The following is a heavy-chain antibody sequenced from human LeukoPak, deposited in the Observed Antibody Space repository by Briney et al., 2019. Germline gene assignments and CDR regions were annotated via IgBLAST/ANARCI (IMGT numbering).Heavy chain of an antibody. Sequence: SETLSLTCTISGVSISSHYWSWIRQPPGKGLEWIGCIYYGGSTKNNPSLQSRVTVSVDTSKNQFSLRLSSVTAADTAVYYCARVDTAMVFDYWGQGTLVTVSS. CDR3: ARVDTAMVFDY. D-gene: IGHD5-18*01. V-gene: IGHV4-59*11. J-gene: IGHJ4*02. CDR2: IYYGGST. CDR1: GVSISSHY.